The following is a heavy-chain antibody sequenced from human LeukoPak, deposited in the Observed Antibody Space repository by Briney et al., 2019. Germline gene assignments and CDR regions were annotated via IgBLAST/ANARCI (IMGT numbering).Heavy chain of an antibody. CDR2: IYYSGST. CDR1: GGSINNSY. V-gene: IGHV4-59*01. D-gene: IGHD3-9*01. CDR3: ARGEDFERYYLAY. J-gene: IGHJ4*02. Sequence: SETLSLTCTVSGGSINNSYWTWIRQPPGKGLEWIGHIYYSGSTNYSPSLKSRVTISVDTSENQFSLKLTSVTAADTAVYFCARGEDFERYYLAYWGQGTLVTVSS.